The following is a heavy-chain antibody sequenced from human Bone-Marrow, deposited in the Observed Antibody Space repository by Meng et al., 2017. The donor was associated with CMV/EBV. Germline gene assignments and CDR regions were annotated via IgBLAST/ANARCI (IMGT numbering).Heavy chain of an antibody. V-gene: IGHV3-30*04. Sequence: GESLKISCAASGFTFSSYAMHWVRQAPGKGLEWVAVISYDGSNKYYADSVKGRFTISRDNSKNTLYLQMNSLRAEDTAVYYCARNGVRGVWGQGTTVTGSS. D-gene: IGHD3-10*01. J-gene: IGHJ6*01. CDR1: GFTFSSYA. CDR3: ARNGVRGV. CDR2: ISYDGSNK.